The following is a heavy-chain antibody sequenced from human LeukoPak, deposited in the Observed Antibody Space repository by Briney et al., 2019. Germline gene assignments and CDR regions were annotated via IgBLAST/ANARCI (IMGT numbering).Heavy chain of an antibody. Sequence: GRSLRLSCAASGFTFNSFGMHWVRQAPGKGLEWVAVISYDGTNKYYADSVKGRFTISRDNSKNTLSLQMNSLRAEDTAIYYCAKDRDGYNSLEDYWGQGTLVTVSS. V-gene: IGHV3-30*18. J-gene: IGHJ4*02. CDR1: GFTFNSFG. CDR3: AKDRDGYNSLEDY. CDR2: ISYDGTNK. D-gene: IGHD5-24*01.